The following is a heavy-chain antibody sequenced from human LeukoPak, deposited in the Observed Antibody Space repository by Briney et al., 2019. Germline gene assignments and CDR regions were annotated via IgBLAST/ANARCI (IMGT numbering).Heavy chain of an antibody. Sequence: GGSLRLSCAASGLTFSSYAMSWVRQAPGKGLEWVSGISASGGSTWYADSVKGRFTISRDNFKNTLYLQMNSLRVEDTAVYYCARGSTNSWYIPFDYWGQGTLVTVSS. CDR3: ARGSTNSWYIPFDY. V-gene: IGHV3-23*01. J-gene: IGHJ4*02. CDR2: ISASGGST. D-gene: IGHD6-13*01. CDR1: GLTFSSYA.